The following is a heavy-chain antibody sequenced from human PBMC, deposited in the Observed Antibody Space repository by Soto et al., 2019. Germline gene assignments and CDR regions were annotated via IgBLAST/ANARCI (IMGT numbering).Heavy chain of an antibody. CDR3: ARDGTYGDYVAVVDY. CDR1: GDTFTSYY. CDR2: INPSGGST. D-gene: IGHD4-17*01. J-gene: IGHJ4*02. V-gene: IGHV1-46*03. Sequence: GASVKVSCTASGDTFTSYYMHWVRQAPGQGLEWMGIINPSGGSTSYAQKFQGRVTMTRDTSTSTVYMELSSLRSEDTAVYYCARDGTYGDYVAVVDYWGQGTLVTVS.